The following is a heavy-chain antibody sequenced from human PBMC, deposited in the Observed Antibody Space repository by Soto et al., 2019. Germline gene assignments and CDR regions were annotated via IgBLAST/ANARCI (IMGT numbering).Heavy chain of an antibody. CDR3: AKRGDV. CDR1: GFTFMSYA. Sequence: PGGSLRVSCAASGFTFMSYAMSWVRQAPGKVLDGVSAISVSGGSTYYADAVEGGFTISRDNAKNTLYLQMNSLRAEDTAVEYGAKRGDVWGQRNTVTASS. V-gene: IGHV3-23*01. D-gene: IGHD3-10*01. CDR2: ISVSGGST. J-gene: IGHJ6*02.